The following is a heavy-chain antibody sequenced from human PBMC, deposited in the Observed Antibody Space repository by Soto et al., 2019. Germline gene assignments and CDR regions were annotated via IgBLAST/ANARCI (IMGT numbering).Heavy chain of an antibody. D-gene: IGHD3-10*01. V-gene: IGHV3-23*01. Sequence: EVQLLESGGGLVQAGGSLRLSCAASGFTFRNYAMSWVRQAPGQGLEWVSAITGSGNTSSSADSVKVRFTISSDNPKTFLYLQLASLRADDTAVYYCARLGPRYYASTGKYYESHAFDIWGQGTMVTGSS. CDR1: GFTFRNYA. CDR2: ITGSGNTS. J-gene: IGHJ3*02. CDR3: ARLGPRYYASTGKYYESHAFDI.